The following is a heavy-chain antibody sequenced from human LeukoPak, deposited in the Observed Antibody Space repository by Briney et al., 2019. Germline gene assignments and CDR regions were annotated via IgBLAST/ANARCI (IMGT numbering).Heavy chain of an antibody. CDR1: GFTFSSYA. D-gene: IGHD6-6*01. CDR2: ISYDGSNK. CDR3: ARGAYSSSPFDY. V-gene: IGHV3-30*01. J-gene: IGHJ4*02. Sequence: PGGSLRLSCAASGFTFSSYAMHWVRQAPGKGLEWVAVISYDGSNKYYADSVKGRFTISRDNSKNTLYLQMNSLRAEDTVVYYCARGAYSSSPFDYWGQGTLVTVSS.